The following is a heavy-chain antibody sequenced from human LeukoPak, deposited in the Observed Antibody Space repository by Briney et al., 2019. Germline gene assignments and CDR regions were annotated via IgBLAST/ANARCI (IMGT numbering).Heavy chain of an antibody. Sequence: PSETLSLTCTVSGGSISSSSYYWGWIRQPPGKGLEWIGSIYYSGSTYYNPSLKSRVTISVDTSKNQFSLKLSSVTAADTAVYYCARAQGSYYHYYMDVWGKGTTVTVSS. D-gene: IGHD1-26*01. CDR2: IYYSGST. V-gene: IGHV4-39*01. CDR3: ARAQGSYYHYYMDV. CDR1: GGSISSSSYY. J-gene: IGHJ6*03.